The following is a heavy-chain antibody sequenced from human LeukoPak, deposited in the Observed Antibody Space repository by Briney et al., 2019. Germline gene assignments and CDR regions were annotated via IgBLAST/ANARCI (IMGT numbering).Heavy chain of an antibody. Sequence: PGGSLRLSCAASGFTFSSYAMSWVRQAPGKGLEWVSAISGSGGSTYYADSVKGRFTISRDNSKNTLYLQMNSLRAEDTAVYYCAKDSYGSGSYFPHDAFDIWGQGTMVTVSS. J-gene: IGHJ3*02. CDR3: AKDSYGSGSYFPHDAFDI. CDR1: GFTFSSYA. CDR2: ISGSGGST. D-gene: IGHD3-10*01. V-gene: IGHV3-23*01.